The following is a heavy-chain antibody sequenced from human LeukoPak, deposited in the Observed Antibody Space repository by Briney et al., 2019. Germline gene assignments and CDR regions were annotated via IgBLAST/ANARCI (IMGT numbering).Heavy chain of an antibody. CDR2: IYTSGST. CDR3: ARVARYYDILTGYYLGAFDI. CDR1: GGSISSYY. D-gene: IGHD3-9*01. Sequence: SETLSLTCTVSGGSISSYYWSWIRPPAGKGLEWIGRIYTSGSTNYNPSLKSRVTMSVDTSKNQFSLKLSSVTAADTAVYYCARVARYYDILTGYYLGAFDIWGQGTMVTVSS. V-gene: IGHV4-4*07. J-gene: IGHJ3*02.